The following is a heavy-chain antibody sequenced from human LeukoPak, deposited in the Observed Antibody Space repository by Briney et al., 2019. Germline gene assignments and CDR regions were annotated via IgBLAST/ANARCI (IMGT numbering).Heavy chain of an antibody. V-gene: IGHV3-48*03. J-gene: IGHJ3*02. CDR1: GFTFSSYE. Sequence: GGSLRLSCAASGFTFSSYEMNWVRQAPGKGLEWVSYISSSSSTIYYADSVKGRFTISRDNAKNSLYLQMNSLRAEDTAVYYCARDGLELWFGELLSDAFDIWGQGTMVTVSS. CDR2: ISSSSSTI. D-gene: IGHD3-10*01. CDR3: ARDGLELWFGELLSDAFDI.